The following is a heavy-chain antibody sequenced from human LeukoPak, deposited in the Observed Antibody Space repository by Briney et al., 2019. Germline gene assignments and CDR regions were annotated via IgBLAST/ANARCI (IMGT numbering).Heavy chain of an antibody. D-gene: IGHD6-6*01. CDR3: AKDRGFLGYSSSSLPDY. V-gene: IGHV3-23*01. Sequence: GGSLRLSCAASGFTFSNYAMKWVRQAPGKGLEWVSAISGSGGSTYYADSVKGRFTISRDNSKNTLYLQMNSLRAEDTAVYYCAKDRGFLGYSSSSLPDYWGQGTLVTVFS. CDR1: GFTFSNYA. CDR2: ISGSGGST. J-gene: IGHJ4*02.